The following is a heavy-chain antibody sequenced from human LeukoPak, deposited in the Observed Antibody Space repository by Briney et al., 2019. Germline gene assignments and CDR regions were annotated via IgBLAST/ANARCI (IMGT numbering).Heavy chain of an antibody. D-gene: IGHD6-19*01. V-gene: IGHV4-59*08. CDR2: IYYRGST. CDR3: ARLSSGWTNWYFDL. J-gene: IGHJ2*01. CDR1: GGSINNYY. Sequence: PSETLSLTCTVSGGSINNYYWSWIRQPPGTGLEWIGYIYYRGSTNYNPSLKSRVTISVDTSKNQFSLKLNSVTAADTAVYYCARLSSGWTNWYFDLWGRGTLVTVSS.